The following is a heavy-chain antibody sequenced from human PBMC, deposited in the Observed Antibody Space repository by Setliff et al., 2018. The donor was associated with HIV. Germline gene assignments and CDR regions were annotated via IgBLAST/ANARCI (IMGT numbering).Heavy chain of an antibody. V-gene: IGHV3-15*05. CDR1: GFIFTNAW. CDR3: VGHYYDPLTGYYVWFFDV. CDR2: IKSKSDGGTT. D-gene: IGHD3-9*01. Sequence: LGGSLRLSCETSGFIFTNAWMSWVRQSPRKGLEWLARIKSKSDGGTTSYAAPVKDRFTISRDDSRNTLYLQMNSMKSDDTATYYCVGHYYDPLTGYYVWFFDVWGRGTLVTVSS. J-gene: IGHJ2*01.